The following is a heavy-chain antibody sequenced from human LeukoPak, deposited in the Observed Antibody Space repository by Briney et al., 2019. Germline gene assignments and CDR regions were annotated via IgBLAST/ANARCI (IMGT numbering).Heavy chain of an antibody. D-gene: IGHD1-26*01. V-gene: IGHV3-53*01. CDR3: ARLGRLGAFDY. Sequence: GGSLRLSCAASGFTVSSNYMSWVRQAPGKGLEWVSVIYSGGSTYYADSVKGRFTISRDYSKNTLYLQMNSLRAEDTAVYYCARLGRLGAFDYWGQGTLVTVSS. CDR2: IYSGGST. CDR1: GFTVSSNY. J-gene: IGHJ4*02.